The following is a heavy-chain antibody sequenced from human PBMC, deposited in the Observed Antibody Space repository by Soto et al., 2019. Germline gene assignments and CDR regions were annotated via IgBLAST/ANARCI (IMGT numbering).Heavy chain of an antibody. CDR2: FYYTGSI. D-gene: IGHD3-22*01. Sequence: QVQLQESGPGLVKPSETLSLTCTVSGGSVSSGNYFWSWIRQPPGKGLEWVGYFYYTGSINYNTSLNSQVTISLAASKTQFSLRLSSVTAADSAVYYCARSMFYSDGSNYSPFDYWGQGTLVTVSS. CDR1: GGSVSSGNYF. J-gene: IGHJ4*02. V-gene: IGHV4-61*01. CDR3: ARSMFYSDGSNYSPFDY.